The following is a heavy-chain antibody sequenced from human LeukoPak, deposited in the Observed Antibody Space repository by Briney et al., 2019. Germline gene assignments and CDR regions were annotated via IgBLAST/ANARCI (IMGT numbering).Heavy chain of an antibody. D-gene: IGHD6-13*01. J-gene: IGHJ6*02. V-gene: IGHV3-7*01. CDR2: IKQDGSEK. CDR1: GFTFSSYW. Sequence: PGGSLRLSCAASGFTFSSYWMSWVRQAPGKGLEWVANIKQDGSEKYYVDSVKGRFTISRDNAKNSLYLQMNSLRAEDTAVYYCARDQPSSSWYLGGFSYYYYGMDVWGQGTTVTVSS. CDR3: ARDQPSSSWYLGGFSYYYYGMDV.